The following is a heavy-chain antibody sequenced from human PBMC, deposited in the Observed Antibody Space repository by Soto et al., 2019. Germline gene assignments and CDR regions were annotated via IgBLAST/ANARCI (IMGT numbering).Heavy chain of an antibody. D-gene: IGHD7-27*01. CDR2: ITTSGGIK. CDR1: GFSLSSYN. CDR3: SGDGRRGSCKCWAPNFDY. V-gene: IGHV3-48*02. Sequence: GGSLRLSCAASGFSLSSYNMNWVRQAPGKGLEWVSYITTSGGIKHYADSVKGRFTISRDNAENSLYLQMNSLRDEDTAVYYCSGDGRRGSCKCWAPNFDYWGQGTLVTVSS. J-gene: IGHJ4*02.